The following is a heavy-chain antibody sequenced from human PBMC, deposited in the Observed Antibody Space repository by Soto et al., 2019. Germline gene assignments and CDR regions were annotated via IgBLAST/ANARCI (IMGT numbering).Heavy chain of an antibody. J-gene: IGHJ3*02. CDR2: IWYDGSNR. Sequence: QVPLVESGGGVVQPGMSLRLSCATSGFSFSSHAMHWVRQAPGKGLEWVAQIWYDGSNRYYADSMRGRFTISRDFFKNTAFLQMDSLRAEDTAVYYCARDGQNLAPYAFDMWGQGTLVTVSS. V-gene: IGHV3-33*01. CDR1: GFSFSSHA. CDR3: ARDGQNLAPYAFDM.